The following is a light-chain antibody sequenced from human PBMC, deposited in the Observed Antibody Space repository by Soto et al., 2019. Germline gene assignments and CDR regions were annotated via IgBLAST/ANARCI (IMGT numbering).Light chain of an antibody. CDR3: QQYSDSAWT. CDR2: GAS. CDR1: QSVSSSY. V-gene: IGKV3-20*01. J-gene: IGKJ1*01. Sequence: EIVLTQSPDTLSLSPGERATLSCRASQSVSSSYLGWYQQKPGQAPRLLIFGASNRATGIPDRFSGSGSESDVTLTITRLEPEDFAVYYCQQYSDSAWTFGQGTRVEIK.